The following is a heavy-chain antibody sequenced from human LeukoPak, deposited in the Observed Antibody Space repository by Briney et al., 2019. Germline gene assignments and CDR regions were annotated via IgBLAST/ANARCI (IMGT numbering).Heavy chain of an antibody. CDR2: ISYDGSNK. V-gene: IGHV3-30*03. CDR1: GFTFSSYG. J-gene: IGHJ4*02. D-gene: IGHD4-23*01. Sequence: PGGSLRLSCAASGFTFSSYGMHWVRQAPGKGLEWVAVISYDGSNKYYADSVKGRFTISRDNSKNTLYLQMNSLRAEDTAVYYCARPQGEYGGNSFDYWGQGTLVTVSS. CDR3: ARPQGEYGGNSFDY.